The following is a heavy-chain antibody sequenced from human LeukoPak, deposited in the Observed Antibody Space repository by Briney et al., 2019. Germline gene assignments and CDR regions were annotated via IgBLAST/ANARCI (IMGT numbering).Heavy chain of an antibody. D-gene: IGHD1-26*01. V-gene: IGHV3-13*01. J-gene: IGHJ2*01. CDR2: IGTAGDT. Sequence: GGSLRLSCAASGFTFSSYDMDWVRQATGKGLEWVSAIGTAGDTYYPGSVKGRFTISRENAKNSLYLQMNSLRAEDTAVYYCARIASGSYPDFYFDLWGRGTLVTVSS. CDR3: ARIASGSYPDFYFDL. CDR1: GFTFSSYD.